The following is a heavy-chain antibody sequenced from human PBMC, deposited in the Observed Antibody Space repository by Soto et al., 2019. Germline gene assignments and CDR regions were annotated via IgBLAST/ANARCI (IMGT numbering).Heavy chain of an antibody. CDR2: ISSKGGST. J-gene: IGHJ6*02. Sequence: GGSLRLSCSASGFTFSSYAMHWVRQAPGKGLENVSAISSKGGSTYYADFVKGRFTISRDNSKNTLYLQMSSLRAEDTAVYYCVKALDYYGSGSYYKSFYYYYGMDVWGQGTTVTVSS. D-gene: IGHD3-10*01. V-gene: IGHV3-64D*08. CDR1: GFTFSSYA. CDR3: VKALDYYGSGSYYKSFYYYYGMDV.